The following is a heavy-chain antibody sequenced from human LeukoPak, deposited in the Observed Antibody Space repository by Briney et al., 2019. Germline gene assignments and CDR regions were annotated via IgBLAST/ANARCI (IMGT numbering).Heavy chain of an antibody. CDR2: IRSKASGGTT. V-gene: IGHV3-49*03. J-gene: IGHJ4*02. CDR1: GFTFSSYA. D-gene: IGHD5/OR15-5a*01. CDR3: TRGQRFHDY. Sequence: GGSLRLSCAASGFTFSSYAMSWFRQAPGKGLEWVGFIRSKASGGTTEYAASVKGRFTISRDDSKSIAYLQMNSLKTEDTAVYYCTRGQRFHDYWGQGTLVTVSS.